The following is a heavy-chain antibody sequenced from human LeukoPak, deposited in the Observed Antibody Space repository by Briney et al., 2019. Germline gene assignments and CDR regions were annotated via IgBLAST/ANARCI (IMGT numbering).Heavy chain of an antibody. CDR2: ISGSGVI. V-gene: IGHV4-4*07. CDR3: ARDSGTTGEVKFDP. J-gene: IGHJ5*02. D-gene: IGHD3-10*01. Sequence: SETLSLTCTVSGGPITTYYLSWIRQSAGMGLEWIGRISGSGVITYNPSLKSRVILSLDTSNNHFSPKLISVTAADTAVYYCARDSGTTGEVKFDPWGQGMLVTVSS. CDR1: GGPITTYY.